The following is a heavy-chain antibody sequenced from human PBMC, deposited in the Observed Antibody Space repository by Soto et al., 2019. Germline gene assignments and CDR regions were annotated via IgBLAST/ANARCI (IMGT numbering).Heavy chain of an antibody. CDR2: ISGFNGNT. CDR1: GNALPRHG. J-gene: IGHJ2*01. CDR3: ATSGEDWYFDL. Sequence: QVQLLQSGTEVKKPGASVTVSCKPSGNALPRHGISWVRQAPGQGPEWMGWISGFNGNTVYAQKGQGRVSMTTDTSTNTAYMELRSLTSADTAVYYFATSGEDWYFDLWGRGTLVTVSS. D-gene: IGHD1-1*01. V-gene: IGHV1-18*04.